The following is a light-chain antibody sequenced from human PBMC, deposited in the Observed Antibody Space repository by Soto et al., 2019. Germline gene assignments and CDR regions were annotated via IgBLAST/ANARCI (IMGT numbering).Light chain of an antibody. CDR1: QGISIC. CDR2: AAS. Sequence: DIQRTQAPSSVSAYVGDRGTITCRASQGISICLAWYQQKPGKAPKLLIYAASSLQSGVPSRFSGSGSGTDFTLTISSLQPEDFETYYCQQANRFPALTVGGWPKVEIK. CDR3: QQANRFPALT. V-gene: IGKV1D-12*01. J-gene: IGKJ4*01.